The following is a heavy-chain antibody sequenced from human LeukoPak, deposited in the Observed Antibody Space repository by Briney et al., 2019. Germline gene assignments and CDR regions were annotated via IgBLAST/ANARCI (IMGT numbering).Heavy chain of an antibody. J-gene: IGHJ4*02. D-gene: IGHD5-24*01. CDR3: ARADGYFGGFDY. V-gene: IGHV3-30*04. CDR2: ISYDGSNK. Sequence: GRSLRLSCAASGFTFSSYAMHWVRQAPGKGLEWVAVISYDGSNKYYADSVKGRFTISGDNSKNTLYLQMNSLRAEDTAVYYCARADGYFGGFDYWGQGTLATVSS. CDR1: GFTFSSYA.